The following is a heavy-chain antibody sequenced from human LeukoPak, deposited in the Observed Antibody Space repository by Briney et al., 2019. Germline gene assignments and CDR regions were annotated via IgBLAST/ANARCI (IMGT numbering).Heavy chain of an antibody. Sequence: GESLKISCKGSGYSFTSYWIGWVRQMPGKGLEGMGIIYPGDSDTRYSPSFQGQVNISADRSISTAYLQWSSLKASDTAMYYCARLADTAMSAWGQGTLVTVSS. V-gene: IGHV5-51*01. D-gene: IGHD5-18*01. CDR3: ARLADTAMSA. J-gene: IGHJ4*02. CDR1: GYSFTSYW. CDR2: IYPGDSDT.